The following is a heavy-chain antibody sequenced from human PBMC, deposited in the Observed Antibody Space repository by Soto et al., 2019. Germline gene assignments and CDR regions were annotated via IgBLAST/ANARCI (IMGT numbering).Heavy chain of an antibody. CDR3: ARPVDCSGGSCYDPTNPYYFDY. CDR1: GGTFKTYA. V-gene: IGHV1-3*01. Sequence: ASVKVSCKASGGTFKTYAFTWVRQAPGQGLEWMGWINAVYGNTTSAQKFQGRVTITRDTSASTAYMELSSLRSEDTAVYYCARPVDCSGGSCYDPTNPYYFDYWGQGTLVTVSS. D-gene: IGHD2-15*01. CDR2: INAVYGNT. J-gene: IGHJ4*02.